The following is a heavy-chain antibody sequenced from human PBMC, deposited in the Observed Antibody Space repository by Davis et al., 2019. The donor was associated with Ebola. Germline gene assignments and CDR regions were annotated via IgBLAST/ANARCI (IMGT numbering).Heavy chain of an antibody. CDR2: ISASGADI. CDR3: AEGGTNNFLGAN. CDR1: EFNIRPYG. D-gene: IGHD2-8*01. V-gene: IGHV3-23*01. J-gene: IGHJ4*02. Sequence: GESLKISCATPEFNIRPYGMTWVRQAPGGGLEWVSGISASGADIKYADSVRGRFSISRDDSKNTLYLQMDSLRAEDTAVFYCAEGGTNNFLGANWGQGTLVTVSS.